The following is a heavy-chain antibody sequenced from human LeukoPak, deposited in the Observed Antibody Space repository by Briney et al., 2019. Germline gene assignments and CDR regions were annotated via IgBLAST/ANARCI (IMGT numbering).Heavy chain of an antibody. D-gene: IGHD3-10*01. CDR3: ATTQLWFGELLGPAYY. V-gene: IGHV3-23*01. CDR1: GFTFSSYA. J-gene: IGHJ4*02. CDR2: ISGSGGST. Sequence: GGSLRLSCAASGFTFSSYAMSWVRQAPGKGLEWVSAISGSGGSTYYADSVKGRFTISRDNSKNTLYLQMNSLRAEDTAVYYCATTQLWFGELLGPAYYWGQGTLVTVSS.